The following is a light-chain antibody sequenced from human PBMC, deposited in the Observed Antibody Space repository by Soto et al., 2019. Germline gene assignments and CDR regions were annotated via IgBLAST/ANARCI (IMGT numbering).Light chain of an antibody. CDR1: SGDIGSYNR. CDR2: EVT. Sequence: QSVLTQPASVSGSPGQSITISCTGTSGDIGSYNRVSWYQQHPGKAPKLIIYEVTDRPSGVSNRFSASKSGNTASLTISGLQAEDEAGYCCSSYTNINTRACVFGTGTKLTVL. CDR3: SSYTNINTRACV. J-gene: IGLJ1*01. V-gene: IGLV2-14*01.